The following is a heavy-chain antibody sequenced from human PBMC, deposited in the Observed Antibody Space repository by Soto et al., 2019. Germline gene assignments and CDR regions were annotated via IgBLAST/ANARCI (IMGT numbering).Heavy chain of an antibody. V-gene: IGHV3-33*01. CDR1: GFTFRSYG. Sequence: GGSLRLSCAASGFTFRSYGIHWVRQAPGKGLEWVALIWSDGSKKYYVDSVKGRFAVSRDNSKNTLYLQMNSLRVEDTAVYYCARDRLVPYGYGMDVWGQGTTVTVSS. D-gene: IGHD2-2*01. CDR2: IWSDGSKK. CDR3: ARDRLVPYGYGMDV. J-gene: IGHJ6*02.